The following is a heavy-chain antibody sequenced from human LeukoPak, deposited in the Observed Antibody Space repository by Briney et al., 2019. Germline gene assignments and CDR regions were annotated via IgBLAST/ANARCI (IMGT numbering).Heavy chain of an antibody. CDR2: IIPIFGTA. CDR3: ARAVSVGDTAIVL. J-gene: IGHJ4*02. D-gene: IGHD5-18*01. V-gene: IGHV1-69*05. CDR1: GGTFSSYA. Sequence: SVKVSCKASGGTFSSYAISWVRQAPGQGLEWMGRIIPIFGTANYAQKFQGRVTITTDESTSTAYMELSSLRSEDTAAYYCARAVSVGDTAIVLWGQGTLVTVSS.